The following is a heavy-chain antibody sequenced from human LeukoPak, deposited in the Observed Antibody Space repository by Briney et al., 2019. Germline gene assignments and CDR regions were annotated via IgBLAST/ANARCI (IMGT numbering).Heavy chain of an antibody. Sequence: SETLSLTCTVSGGSISSGGYYWSWIRQHPGKGLGWIGYIYYTGSTYYNPSLKSRVTISIDTSKNQLSLKLSSVTAADTAVYYCARAGIELGRYYFDYWGQGTLVTVSS. CDR2: IYYTGST. D-gene: IGHD1-26*01. V-gene: IGHV4-31*03. CDR3: ARAGIELGRYYFDY. J-gene: IGHJ4*02. CDR1: GGSISSGGYY.